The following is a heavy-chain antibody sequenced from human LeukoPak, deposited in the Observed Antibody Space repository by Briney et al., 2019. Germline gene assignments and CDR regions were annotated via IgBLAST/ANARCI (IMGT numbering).Heavy chain of an antibody. CDR2: ISYDGSNK. J-gene: IGHJ5*02. Sequence: PGGSLRLSCAVSGFTFRDAAMTWVRQAPGKGLEWVAVISYDGSNKYYADSVKGRFTISRDNSKNTLYLQMNSLRAEDTAVYYCAKDSDYYGSGPHGWFDPWGQGTLVTVSS. CDR1: GFTFRDAA. D-gene: IGHD3-10*01. CDR3: AKDSDYYGSGPHGWFDP. V-gene: IGHV3-30*18.